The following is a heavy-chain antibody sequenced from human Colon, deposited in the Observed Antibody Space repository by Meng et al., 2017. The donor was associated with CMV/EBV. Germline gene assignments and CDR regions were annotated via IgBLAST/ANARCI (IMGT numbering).Heavy chain of an antibody. Sequence: QVQLVQSGAEVAKPGASVEVSCKASGYTFTSHGISWARQAPGQGLEWMGWISAYNTNTDYAQKLQGRVTMTTDTSTSTAYMELRGLRSDDTAVYYCARDNSDWSKDFWGQGTLVTVSS. CDR1: GYTFTSHG. J-gene: IGHJ4*02. CDR2: ISAYNTNT. CDR3: ARDNSDWSKDF. V-gene: IGHV1-18*01. D-gene: IGHD6-19*01.